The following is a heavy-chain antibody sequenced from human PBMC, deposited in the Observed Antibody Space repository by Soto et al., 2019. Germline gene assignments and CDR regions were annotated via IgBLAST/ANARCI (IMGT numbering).Heavy chain of an antibody. CDR2: ISAYNGNT. D-gene: IGHD3-16*02. CDR3: ARDPVHYDYIWGSYRPTYFDY. CDR1: GYTFTSYG. J-gene: IGHJ4*02. Sequence: QVQLVQSGAEVKKPGASVRVSCRASGYTFTSYGISWVRQAPGQGLEWMGWISAYNGNTTYAQKLQGRVTMTTDTATSTAYMELRSLRSDDTAVYYCARDPVHYDYIWGSYRPTYFDYWGQGTLVTVSS. V-gene: IGHV1-18*01.